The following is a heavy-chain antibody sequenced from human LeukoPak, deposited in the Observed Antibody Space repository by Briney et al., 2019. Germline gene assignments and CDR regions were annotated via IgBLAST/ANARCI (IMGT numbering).Heavy chain of an antibody. J-gene: IGHJ5*02. CDR1: GGSISSYY. CDR2: IYYSGST. CDR3: ARGICSGGSCYFGISGNWFDP. Sequence: SETLSLTCTVSGGSISSYYWSWIRQPPGKGLEWIGYIYYSGSTYYNPSLKSRVTISVDTSKNQFSLKLSSVTAADMAVYYCARGICSGGSCYFGISGNWFDPWGQGTLVTVSS. D-gene: IGHD2-15*01. V-gene: IGHV4-30-4*08.